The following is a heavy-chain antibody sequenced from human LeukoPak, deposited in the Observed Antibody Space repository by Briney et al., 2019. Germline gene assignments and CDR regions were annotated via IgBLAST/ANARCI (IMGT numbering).Heavy chain of an antibody. V-gene: IGHV3-23*01. CDR2: ISGSGGST. J-gene: IGHJ6*02. D-gene: IGHD6-6*01. CDR3: RTGYYYGMDV. Sequence: GGSLRLSCAASGFTFGSYAMSWVRQAPGKGLEWVSAISGSGGSTYYADSVKGRFTISRDNSKNTLYLQMNSLRAEDTAVYYCRTGYYYGMDVWGQGTTVTVSS. CDR1: GFTFGSYA.